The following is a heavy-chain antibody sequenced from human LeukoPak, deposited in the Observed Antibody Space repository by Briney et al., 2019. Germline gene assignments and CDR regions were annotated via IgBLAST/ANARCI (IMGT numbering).Heavy chain of an antibody. Sequence: GGSLRLSCAASGFTFSSYSMNWVRQAPGKGLEWVSSISSSSSYIYYADSVKGRFTISRDNAKNSLYLQMNSLRAEDTAVYYCARVSTDYCYYYYMDVWGKGTTVTVSS. V-gene: IGHV3-21*01. CDR2: ISSSSSYI. D-gene: IGHD2-2*01. CDR1: GFTFSSYS. J-gene: IGHJ6*03. CDR3: ARVSTDYCYYYYMDV.